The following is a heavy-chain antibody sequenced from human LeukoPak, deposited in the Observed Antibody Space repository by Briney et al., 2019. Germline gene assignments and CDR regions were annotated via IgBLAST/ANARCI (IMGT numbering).Heavy chain of an antibody. V-gene: IGHV3-30*03. CDR3: ARPSPPGDGYNPCDF. Sequence: GGSLRLSCAASGFTFSSYGMHWVRQAPGKGLEWVAVISHNERNKYYTDSVKGRLTIPRDNSKDTLFLQMNSLREEDTAVYYCARPSPPGDGYNPCDFWGQGTLVTVSS. CDR1: GFTFSSYG. D-gene: IGHD5-24*01. CDR2: ISHNERNK. J-gene: IGHJ4*02.